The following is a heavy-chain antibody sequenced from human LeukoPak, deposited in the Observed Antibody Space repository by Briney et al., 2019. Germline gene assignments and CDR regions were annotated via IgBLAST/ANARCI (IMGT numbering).Heavy chain of an antibody. CDR2: IIPIFGTA. CDR3: ARDRGLTGTSYYYYMDV. Sequence: SVKVSCKASGGTFSSYAISWVRQAPGQGLEWMGGIIPIFGTANYAQKFQGRVTITADKSTSTAYMELSSLRSEDTAVYYCARDRGLTGTSYYYYMDVWGKGTTVTVSS. D-gene: IGHD1-7*01. V-gene: IGHV1-69*06. CDR1: GGTFSSYA. J-gene: IGHJ6*03.